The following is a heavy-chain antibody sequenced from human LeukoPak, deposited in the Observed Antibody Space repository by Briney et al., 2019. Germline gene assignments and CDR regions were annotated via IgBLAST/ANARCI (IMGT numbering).Heavy chain of an antibody. CDR2: IYHNGST. D-gene: IGHD2-2*01. CDR1: GGSISSSNW. J-gene: IGHJ5*02. V-gene: IGHV4-4*02. Sequence: PSETLSLTCAVSGGSISSSNWWSWVRQPPGKGLEWIGEIYHNGSTNYNPSLKSRVTISVDKSKNQFSLKLSSVTAADTAVYYCARWAGDIVVVPAARDWFDPWGQGTLVTVSS. CDR3: ARWAGDIVVVPAARDWFDP.